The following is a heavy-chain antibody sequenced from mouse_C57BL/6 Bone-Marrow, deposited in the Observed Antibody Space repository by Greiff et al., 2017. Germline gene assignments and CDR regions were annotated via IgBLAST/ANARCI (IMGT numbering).Heavy chain of an antibody. CDR2: INPGSGGT. V-gene: IGHV1-54*01. J-gene: IGHJ2*01. CDR1: GYAFTNYL. CDR3: ARVGGLLRDYFDD. D-gene: IGHD1-1*01. Sequence: QVQLKQSGAELVRPGTSVKVSCTASGYAFTNYLIEWVKQRPGQGLEWIGVINPGSGGTKYTAKFKGKATLTADTSSSTAYMQLSSLTSEDSAVYVCARVGGLLRDYFDDWGQGTTLTVSS.